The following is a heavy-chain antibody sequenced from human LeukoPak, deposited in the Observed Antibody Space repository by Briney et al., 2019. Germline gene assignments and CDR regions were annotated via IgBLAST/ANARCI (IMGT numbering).Heavy chain of an antibody. Sequence: GSLRLSCAASGFTFSDYYMSWIRQAPGKGLEWVSYISSSSYTNYADSVKGRFTISRDNAKNSLYLQMNSLRAEDTAVYYCARHLNSSSWLVYFDYWGQGTLVTVSS. CDR2: ISSSSYT. CDR3: ARHLNSSSWLVYFDY. CDR1: GFTFSDYY. D-gene: IGHD6-13*01. J-gene: IGHJ4*02. V-gene: IGHV3-11*06.